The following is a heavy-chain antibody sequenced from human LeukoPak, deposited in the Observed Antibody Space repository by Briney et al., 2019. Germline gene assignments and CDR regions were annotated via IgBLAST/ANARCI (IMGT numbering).Heavy chain of an antibody. D-gene: IGHD3-9*01. CDR1: GFTFSNYA. Sequence: GGSLRLSCAASGFTFSNYAMSWGRQAPGKGLEWVSAITGSGSSTYYADSVKGRFTISRDNFKNTLYLQMNSLRAEDTAVYYCATCDTLTGYYMGVMFYWGQGTLVTVSS. J-gene: IGHJ4*02. V-gene: IGHV3-23*01. CDR3: ATCDTLTGYYMGVMFY. CDR2: ITGSGSST.